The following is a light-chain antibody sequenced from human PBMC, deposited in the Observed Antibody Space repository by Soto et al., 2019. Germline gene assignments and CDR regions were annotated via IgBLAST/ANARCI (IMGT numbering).Light chain of an antibody. CDR2: TAS. V-gene: IGKV1-39*01. CDR1: QPISDY. CDR3: QQYGTSPWT. J-gene: IGKJ1*01. Sequence: DIQMTQSPSSLSASVGDRVTITCRTSQPISDYLNWYQQKPGKAPTLLIYTASNLQSGVPSRFSGSGSGTHFTLTISSLQPEDFAVYYCQQYGTSPWTFGQGTKVDI.